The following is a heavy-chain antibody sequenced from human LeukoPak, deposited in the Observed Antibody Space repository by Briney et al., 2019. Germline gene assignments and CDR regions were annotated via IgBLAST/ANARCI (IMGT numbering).Heavy chain of an antibody. CDR1: GGSFSGYY. V-gene: IGHV4-34*01. CDR2: INHSGST. D-gene: IGHD3-3*01. J-gene: IGHJ4*02. Sequence: SETLSLTCAVYGGSFSGYYWSWIRQPPGKGLEWIGEINHSGSTNYNPSLKSRVTISVDTSKNQFSLELSSVTAADTAVYYCARAGGTIFGVVTLRYYFDYWGQGTLVTVSS. CDR3: ARAGGTIFGVVTLRYYFDY.